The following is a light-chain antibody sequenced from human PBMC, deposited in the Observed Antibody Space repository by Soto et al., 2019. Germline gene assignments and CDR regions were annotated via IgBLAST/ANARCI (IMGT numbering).Light chain of an antibody. CDR1: SSNIGSNT. V-gene: IGLV1-44*01. CDR2: TNN. J-gene: IGLJ1*01. Sequence: QSALTQPPSASGAPGQRVTISCSGSSSNIGSNTVNWYQQLPGTAPKLLIYTNNQRPSGVRDRFSGSRSGTSASLAISGLQSEYEADYYCAAWDDSRNGFVFGTGTKVTVL. CDR3: AAWDDSRNGFV.